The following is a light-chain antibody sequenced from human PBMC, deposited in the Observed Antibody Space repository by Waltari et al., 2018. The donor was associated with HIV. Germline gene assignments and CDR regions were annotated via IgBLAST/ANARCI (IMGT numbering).Light chain of an antibody. V-gene: IGLV10-54*04. CDR3: AAWDTSLGGWV. CDR2: RNN. J-gene: IGLJ3*02. Sequence: QAGLTQPPSLSKDLRQTATLTCTGDKNNVDHQGAAWLKHRQGHPPKLLFYRNNNRPSGIPDRFSAFRSGNTASLNISGLLADDEADYFCAAWDTSLGGWVFGG. CDR1: KNNVDHQG.